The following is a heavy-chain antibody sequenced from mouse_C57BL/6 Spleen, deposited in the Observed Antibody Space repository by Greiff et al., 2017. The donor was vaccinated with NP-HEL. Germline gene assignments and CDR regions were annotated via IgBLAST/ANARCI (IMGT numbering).Heavy chain of an antibody. CDR3: ARWGRPFDD. Sequence: EVQLQQSGPELVKPGASVKISCKASGYTFTDYYMNWVKQSHGKSLEWIGDINPNNGGTSYNQKFKGKATLTVDKSSSTAYMELRSLTSEDSAVYYCARWGRPFDDWGQGTTLTVSS. V-gene: IGHV1-26*01. J-gene: IGHJ2*01. CDR2: INPNNGGT. D-gene: IGHD3-3*01. CDR1: GYTFTDYY.